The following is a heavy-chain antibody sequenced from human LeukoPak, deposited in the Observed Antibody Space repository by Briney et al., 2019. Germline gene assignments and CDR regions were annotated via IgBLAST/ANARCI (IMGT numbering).Heavy chain of an antibody. CDR1: GFTFSSYG. CDR3: ARGLDYYDSSGLVDY. D-gene: IGHD3-22*01. J-gene: IGHJ4*02. Sequence: GGSLRLSCAASGFTFSSYGMHWVRQAPGKGLEWVAVISYDGSNKYYADSVKGRFTISRDNSKNTLYLQMNSLRAEDTAVYYCARGLDYYDSSGLVDYWGQGTLVTVSS. CDR2: ISYDGSNK. V-gene: IGHV3-30*03.